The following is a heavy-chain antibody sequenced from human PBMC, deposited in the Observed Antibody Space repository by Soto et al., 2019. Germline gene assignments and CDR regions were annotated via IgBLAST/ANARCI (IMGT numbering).Heavy chain of an antibody. CDR1: GFTFSSYS. CDR3: ARERAVTGTDY. CDR2: ISSSGATI. Sequence: EVQLVESGGGLVQPGGSLRLSCAASGFTFSSYSMNWVRQAPGKGLEWVSYISSSGATIYYADSVKGRFTISRDNAKNSLYLQMNSLRAEDTAVYYCARERAVTGTDYWGQGTLVTVSS. D-gene: IGHD6-19*01. J-gene: IGHJ4*02. V-gene: IGHV3-48*01.